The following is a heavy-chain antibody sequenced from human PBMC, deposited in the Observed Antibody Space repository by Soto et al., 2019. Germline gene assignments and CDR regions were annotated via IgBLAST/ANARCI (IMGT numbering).Heavy chain of an antibody. Sequence: EVQLVESGGGLVQPGGSLRLSCEASGFTLSSYSMNWARQAPGQGLEWVSYISSSSSTIYYADSVKGRFTISSENAKNSLYLQMNSLRDEYTAVYYCARDTPRSSGWDVWGQGTTVTVSS. V-gene: IGHV3-48*02. CDR1: GFTLSSYS. J-gene: IGHJ6*02. CDR2: ISSSSSTI. CDR3: ARDTPRSSGWDV.